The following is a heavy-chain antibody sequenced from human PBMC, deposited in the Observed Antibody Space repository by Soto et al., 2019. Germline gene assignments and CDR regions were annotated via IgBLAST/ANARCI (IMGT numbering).Heavy chain of an antibody. V-gene: IGHV1-69*13. J-gene: IGHJ4*02. Sequence: SVKVSWKASGGTFSSYAISWVRQAPGQGLEWMGGIIPIFGTANYAQKFQGRVTITADESTSTACMELSSLRSEDTAVYYCARGYSYDQYYFDYWGQGTLVTVSS. CDR1: GGTFSSYA. CDR3: ARGYSYDQYYFDY. CDR2: IIPIFGTA. D-gene: IGHD5-18*01.